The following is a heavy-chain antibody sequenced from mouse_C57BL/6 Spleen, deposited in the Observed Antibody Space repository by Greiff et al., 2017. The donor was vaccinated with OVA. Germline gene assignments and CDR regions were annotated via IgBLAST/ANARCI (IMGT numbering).Heavy chain of an antibody. Sequence: QVQLQQSGAELVKPGASVKLSCKASGYTFTSYWMHWVKQRPGRGLEWIGRIDPNSGGTKYNEKFKSKATLTVDKPSSTAYMQLSSLTSEDSAVYYCARSFITTVVATGYFDYWGQGTTLTVSS. CDR3: ARSFITTVVATGYFDY. D-gene: IGHD1-1*01. CDR1: GYTFTSYW. J-gene: IGHJ2*01. V-gene: IGHV1-72*01. CDR2: IDPNSGGT.